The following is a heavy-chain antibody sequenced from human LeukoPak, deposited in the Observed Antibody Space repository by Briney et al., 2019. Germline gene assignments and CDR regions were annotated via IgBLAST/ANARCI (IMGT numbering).Heavy chain of an antibody. CDR2: IYYSGST. Sequence: SETLSLTCTVSGGSISSGDYYWSWIRQPPGKGLEWIGYIYYSGSTYYNPSLKSRVTISVDTSKNQFSLKLSSVTAADTAVYYCARGTKGYDFWSGYPATGLDVWGQGTTVTVSS. D-gene: IGHD3-3*01. CDR3: ARGTKGYDFWSGYPATGLDV. CDR1: GGSISSGDYY. J-gene: IGHJ6*02. V-gene: IGHV4-30-4*01.